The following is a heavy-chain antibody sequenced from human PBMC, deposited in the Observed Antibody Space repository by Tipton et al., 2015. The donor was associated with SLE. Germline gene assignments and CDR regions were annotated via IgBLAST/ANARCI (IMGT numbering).Heavy chain of an antibody. CDR1: GFTFSSYS. CDR3: ARGGKWFDP. Sequence: LRLSCAASGFTFSSYSMNWIRQPPGKGLEWIGSIYYSGSTYYNPSLKSRVTISVDTSKNQFSLKLSSVTAADTAVYYCARGGKWFDPWGQGTLVTVSS. CDR2: IYYSGST. V-gene: IGHV4-39*07. J-gene: IGHJ5*02.